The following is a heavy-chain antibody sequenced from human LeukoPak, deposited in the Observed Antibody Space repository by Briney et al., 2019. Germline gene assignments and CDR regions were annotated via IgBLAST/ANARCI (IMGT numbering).Heavy chain of an antibody. Sequence: SETLSLTCAVYGGSFSGYYWSWIRQPPGKGLEWIGEINHSGSTNYNPSLKSRVTISVDTSKNQFSLKLSSVTAADTAVYYCARGEPYDYWGQGTLVTVSS. J-gene: IGHJ4*02. CDR2: INHSGST. D-gene: IGHD1-14*01. CDR1: GGSFSGYY. V-gene: IGHV4-34*01. CDR3: ARGEPYDY.